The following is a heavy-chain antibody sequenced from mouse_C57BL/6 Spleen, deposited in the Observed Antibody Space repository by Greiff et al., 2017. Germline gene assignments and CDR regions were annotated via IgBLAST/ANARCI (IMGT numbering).Heavy chain of an antibody. Sequence: VQLQQSGPELVKPGDSVKISCKASGYSFTGYFMNWVMQSHGKSLEWIGRINPYNGDTFYNQKFKGKATLTVDKSSSTAHMELRSLTSEDSAVYYCARSLITTVVASYYYAMDYWGQGTSVTVSS. CDR3: ARSLITTVVASYYYAMDY. CDR2: INPYNGDT. D-gene: IGHD1-1*01. CDR1: GYSFTGYF. J-gene: IGHJ4*01. V-gene: IGHV1-20*01.